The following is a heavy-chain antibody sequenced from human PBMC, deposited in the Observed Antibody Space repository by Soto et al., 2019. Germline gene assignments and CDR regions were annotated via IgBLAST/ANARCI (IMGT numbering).Heavy chain of an antibody. CDR1: GYTFTGYY. J-gene: IGHJ6*02. CDR3: ARVYLGYQLLYYYYGMDV. D-gene: IGHD2-2*01. CDR2: INPNSGGT. Sequence: GASLKVCCKATGYTFTGYYMHWVRQAPGQGLEWMGWINPNSGGTNYAQKFQGRVTMTRDTSISTAYMELSRLRSDDTAVYYCARVYLGYQLLYYYYGMDVWGQGTTVTVSS. V-gene: IGHV1-2*02.